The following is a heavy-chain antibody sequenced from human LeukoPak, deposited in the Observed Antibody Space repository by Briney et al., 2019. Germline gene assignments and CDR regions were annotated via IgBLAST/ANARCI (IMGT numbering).Heavy chain of an antibody. J-gene: IGHJ6*03. D-gene: IGHD6-19*01. CDR2: INPNSGGT. CDR3: ARGGTYSSGWYYYYYYMDV. V-gene: IGHV1-2*02. CDR1: GYTFTGYY. Sequence: ASVKVSCKASGYTFTGYYMHWVRQAPGQGLEWMGWINPNSGGTNYAQKFQGRVTMTRDTSISTAYMELSRLRSDDTAVYYCARGGTYSSGWYYYYYYMDVWGKGTTVTVSS.